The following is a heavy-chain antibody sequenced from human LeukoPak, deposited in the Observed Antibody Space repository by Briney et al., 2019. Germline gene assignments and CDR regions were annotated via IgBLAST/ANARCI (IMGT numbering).Heavy chain of an antibody. V-gene: IGHV4-61*02. CDR1: GGSISSGSYY. CDR2: IYTSGST. J-gene: IGHJ5*02. Sequence: PSQTLSLTCTVSGGSISSGSYYWSWIRQPAGKGLEWIGRIYTSGSTNYNPSLKSRVTISVDTSKNQFSLKLSSVTAADTAVYYCARRLRFGESDPWGQGTLVTVSS. CDR3: ARRLRFGESDP. D-gene: IGHD3-10*01.